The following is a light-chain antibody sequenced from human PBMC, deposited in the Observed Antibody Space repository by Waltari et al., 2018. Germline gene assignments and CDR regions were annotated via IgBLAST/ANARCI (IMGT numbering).Light chain of an antibody. V-gene: IGKV1-5*03. Sequence: DIQMTQSPSTLSASAGDRVPITCRASQSVSSWLAWYQQKPGKAPRLLIYKASSLQSGVPSRFSGSGSGTEFTLTISSLQPDDFAAYYCQQYNSPTYTFGQGTKLEIK. J-gene: IGKJ2*01. CDR3: QQYNSPTYT. CDR1: QSVSSW. CDR2: KAS.